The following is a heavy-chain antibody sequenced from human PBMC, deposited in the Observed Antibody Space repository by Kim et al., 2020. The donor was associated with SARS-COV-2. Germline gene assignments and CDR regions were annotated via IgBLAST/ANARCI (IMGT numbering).Heavy chain of an antibody. V-gene: IGHV4-4*02. J-gene: IGHJ4*02. Sequence: SETLSLTCAVSGGSISSSNWWSWVRQPPGKGLEWIGEIYHSGSTNYNPSLKSRVTISVDKSKNQFSLKLSSVTAADTAVYYCARDFVVEYSSSSIFDYWGQGTLVTVSS. CDR3: ARDFVVEYSSSSIFDY. CDR1: GGSISSSNW. CDR2: IYHSGST. D-gene: IGHD6-6*01.